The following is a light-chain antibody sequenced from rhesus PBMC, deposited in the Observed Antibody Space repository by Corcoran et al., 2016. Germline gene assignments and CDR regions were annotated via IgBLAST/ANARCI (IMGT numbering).Light chain of an antibody. CDR1: QVISNW. J-gene: IGKJ3*01. Sequence: DIQMTQSPSSLSASAGDRVTITCRASQVISNWLAWYQQKPGKPPKLLIYRAFNLETGVPSRFSGSGSGTDFTLTISSLQPEDIATYYCQQHDNSPLTFGPGTKLDIK. CDR3: QQHDNSPLT. CDR2: RAF. V-gene: IGKV1-69*01.